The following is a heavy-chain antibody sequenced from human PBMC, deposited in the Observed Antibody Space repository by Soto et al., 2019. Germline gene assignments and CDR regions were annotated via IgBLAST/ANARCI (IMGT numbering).Heavy chain of an antibody. V-gene: IGHV4-59*03. CDR3: VSSRSAIYGDALDV. Sequence: SETLSLTCSVSGGSISSYFRNWLRQPPGKGLEWIGYIYDDGTTDYNPSLKSRVTILLDMSKNQFSLKLSSVTAADTAVYYCVSSRSAIYGDALDVWGQGTMVTVSS. CDR1: GGSISSYF. CDR2: IYDDGTT. J-gene: IGHJ3*01. D-gene: IGHD2-2*01.